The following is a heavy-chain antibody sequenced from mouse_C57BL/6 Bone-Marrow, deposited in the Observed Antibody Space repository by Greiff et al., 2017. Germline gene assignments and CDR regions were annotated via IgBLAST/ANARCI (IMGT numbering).Heavy chain of an antibody. CDR2: INPSNGGT. Sequence: HVKLQESGTELVKPGASVKLSCKASGYTFTSYWMHWVKQRPGQGLEWIGNINPSNGGTNYNEKFKSKATLTVDKSSSTAYMQLSSLTSEDSAVYYGARTRSSYVNWYFDVWGTGTTVTVSS. D-gene: IGHD1-1*01. V-gene: IGHV1-53*01. CDR3: ARTRSSYVNWYFDV. J-gene: IGHJ1*03. CDR1: GYTFTSYW.